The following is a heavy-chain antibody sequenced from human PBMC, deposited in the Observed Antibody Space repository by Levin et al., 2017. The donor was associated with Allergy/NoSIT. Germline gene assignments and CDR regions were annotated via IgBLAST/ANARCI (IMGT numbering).Heavy chain of an antibody. CDR3: ARTVGSGDCSGGSCSNWFDP. CDR2: ISRRGDYA. J-gene: IGHJ5*02. D-gene: IGHD2-15*01. CDR1: GFSFSDSY. Sequence: NPGGSLRLSCAASGFSFSDSYMTWIRQAPGKGLEWVSYISRRGDYANYADSVKGRFTISRDNAKTSLSLHMNSLRAEDTAVYYCARTVGSGDCSGGSCSNWFDPWGQGTLVTVSS. V-gene: IGHV3-11*03.